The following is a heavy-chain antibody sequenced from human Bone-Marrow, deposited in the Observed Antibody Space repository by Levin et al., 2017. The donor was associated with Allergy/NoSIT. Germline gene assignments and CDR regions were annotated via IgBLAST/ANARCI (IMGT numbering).Heavy chain of an antibody. J-gene: IGHJ4*02. CDR3: SSAPGFSDY. CDR1: GFTVGNNY. V-gene: IGHV3-66*01. Sequence: ETLSLTCAASGFTVGNNYVAWVRQAPGKGLDWISVIYSGGGTYYADSVKGRFTISRDKSKNTVYLQMNSLRVEDTAVYYCSSAPGFSDYWGQGTLVTVS. CDR2: IYSGGGT.